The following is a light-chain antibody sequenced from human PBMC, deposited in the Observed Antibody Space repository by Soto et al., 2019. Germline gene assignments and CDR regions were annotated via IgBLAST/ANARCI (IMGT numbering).Light chain of an antibody. CDR2: GAS. V-gene: IGKV3-20*01. Sequence: EIVLTQSPGTLSLSPGERATLSCRASQSVSSSLAWYQQKPGQAPRLLIYGASSRATGIPDRFSGSGSGTDFTLTISSLEPEDFAVYYCQQYGSSSGTFGQGPKVEIK. CDR3: QQYGSSSGT. J-gene: IGKJ1*01. CDR1: QSVSSS.